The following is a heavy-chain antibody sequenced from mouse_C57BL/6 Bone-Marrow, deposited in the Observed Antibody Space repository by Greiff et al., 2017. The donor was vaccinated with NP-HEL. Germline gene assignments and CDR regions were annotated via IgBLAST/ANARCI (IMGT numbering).Heavy chain of an antibody. CDR1: GFTFSDYG. CDR3: ARAYDYDGWFAY. V-gene: IGHV5-17*01. Sequence: EVMLVASGGGLVKPGGSLKLSCAASGFTFSDYGMHWVRQAPEKGLEWVAYISSGSSTIYYADTVKGRFTISRDNAKNTLFLQMTSLRSEDTAMYYCARAYDYDGWFAYWGQGTLVTVSA. D-gene: IGHD2-4*01. CDR2: ISSGSSTI. J-gene: IGHJ3*01.